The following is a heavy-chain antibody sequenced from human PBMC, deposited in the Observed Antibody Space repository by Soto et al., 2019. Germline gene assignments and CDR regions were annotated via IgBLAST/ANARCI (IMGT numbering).Heavy chain of an antibody. V-gene: IGHV4-39*07. D-gene: IGHD2-15*01. CDR2: IFYSGST. CDR3: ARGGYCSGGSCYWFDP. CDR1: GGSISSGSYY. J-gene: IGHJ5*02. Sequence: SETLSLTCTVSGGSISSGSYYWGWIRQPPGKGLEWIGSIFYSGSTYYNPSLKSRVTISVDTSKNQFSLKLSSVTAADTAVYYCARGGYCSGGSCYWFDPWGQGTLVTVSS.